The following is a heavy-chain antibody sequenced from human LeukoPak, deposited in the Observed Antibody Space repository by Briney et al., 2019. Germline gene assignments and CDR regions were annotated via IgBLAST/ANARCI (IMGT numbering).Heavy chain of an antibody. D-gene: IGHD6-13*01. Sequence: GGSLRLSCAASGFTFNYYAMNWIRQAPGKGLEWVSYISSSGSTIYYADSVKGRFTISRDNAKNSLYLQMNSLRAEDTAVYYCASYSSSWYYWGQGTLVTVSS. CDR3: ASYSSSWYY. J-gene: IGHJ4*02. V-gene: IGHV3-11*01. CDR1: GFTFNYYA. CDR2: ISSSGSTI.